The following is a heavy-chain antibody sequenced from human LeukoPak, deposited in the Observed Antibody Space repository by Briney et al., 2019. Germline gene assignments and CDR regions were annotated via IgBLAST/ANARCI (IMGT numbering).Heavy chain of an antibody. J-gene: IGHJ4*02. CDR2: ISYDGSSK. CDR1: GFTFSSYA. D-gene: IGHD6-19*01. CDR3: AKDPLGSGWFFDY. V-gene: IGHV3-30-3*01. Sequence: GRSLRLSCAASGFTFSSYAIHWVRQAPGKGLEWLSVISYDGSSKFYADSVKGRFTISRDNSKNTLYLHMNNLRAEDTAVYYCAKDPLGSGWFFDYWGQGTLVTVSS.